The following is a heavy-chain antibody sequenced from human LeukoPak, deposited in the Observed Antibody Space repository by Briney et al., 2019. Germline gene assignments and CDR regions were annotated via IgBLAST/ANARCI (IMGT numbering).Heavy chain of an antibody. D-gene: IGHD6-13*01. CDR3: ARDLGIAAAGNDY. J-gene: IGHJ4*02. CDR2: MYYSGSN. CDR1: GGSISSYH. Sequence: PSGTLSLTCPGSGGSISSYHWSWIRQPPGKGLEGIGDMYYSGSNNYNPSLKSRVTISVDTSKNQFSLKLSSVTAADTAVYYCARDLGIAAAGNDYWGQGTLVTVSS. V-gene: IGHV4-59*01.